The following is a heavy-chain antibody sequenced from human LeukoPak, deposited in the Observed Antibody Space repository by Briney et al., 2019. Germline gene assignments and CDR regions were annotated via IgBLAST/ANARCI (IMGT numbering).Heavy chain of an antibody. D-gene: IGHD3-10*01. CDR3: AKAMKLDVLLWFGESPYYFDY. J-gene: IGHJ4*02. V-gene: IGHV3-23*01. Sequence: GGSLRLSCAASGFTFSSYAMSWVRQAPGKGLEWVSAISGSGGSTYYADSVKGRFTISRDNSKNTLYLQMNSLRAEDTAVYYCAKAMKLDVLLWFGESPYYFDYRGQGTLVTVSS. CDR2: ISGSGGST. CDR1: GFTFSSYA.